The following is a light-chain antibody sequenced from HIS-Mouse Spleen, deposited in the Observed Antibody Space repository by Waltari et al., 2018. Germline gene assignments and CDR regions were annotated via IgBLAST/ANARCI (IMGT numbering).Light chain of an antibody. V-gene: IGLV3-27*01. CDR2: KDS. J-gene: IGLJ3*02. Sequence: SYELTQPSSVSVSPGQTARITCSGDVLAKKYARWFQQKPGQAPVRVIYKDSERPSGIPERFSGSSSGTTVTLTISGAQVEDEADYYCYSAADNNLGVFGGGTKLTVL. CDR3: YSAADNNLGV. CDR1: VLAKKY.